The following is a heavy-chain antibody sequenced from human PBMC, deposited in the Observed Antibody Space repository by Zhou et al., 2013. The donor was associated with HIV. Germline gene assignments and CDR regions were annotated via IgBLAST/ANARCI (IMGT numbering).Heavy chain of an antibody. J-gene: IGHJ1*01. V-gene: IGHV1-69*05. CDR2: IIPIFGTT. D-gene: IGHD2-2*01. CDR3: VVLVLPHATGADNFQH. Sequence: QVQLVQSGAEVEKPGSSVKLSCKPSGGTFSTYAISWVRQAPGQGLQWMGGIIPIFGTTNYAQKFQGKVTLTTDESTSTAYMDLSSLTSDDTAVYYCVVLVLPHATGADNFQHWGQGTLVTVSS. CDR1: GGTFSTYA.